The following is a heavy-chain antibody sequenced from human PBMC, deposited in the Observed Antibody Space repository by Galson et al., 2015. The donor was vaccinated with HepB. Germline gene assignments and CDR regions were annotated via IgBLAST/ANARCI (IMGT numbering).Heavy chain of an antibody. J-gene: IGHJ4*02. V-gene: IGHV3-15*01. CDR3: AAGQGAAAY. CDR2: IKNKTAGGTQ. CDR1: GFTFSKLW. Sequence: SLRLSCAASGFTFSKLWLNWIRQAPGKGLEWVGRIKNKTAGGTQEYAAPVRGRFTISGDDSKNTLYPQMNILKTDDAGVYYCAAGQGAAAYWGRGTLVTVSS. D-gene: IGHD1-26*01.